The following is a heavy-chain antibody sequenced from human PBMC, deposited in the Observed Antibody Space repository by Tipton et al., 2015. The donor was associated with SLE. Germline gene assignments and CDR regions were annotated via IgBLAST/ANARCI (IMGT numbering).Heavy chain of an antibody. CDR2: TYYRSKWYN. D-gene: IGHD2-15*01. CDR3: ARDKCSGGSCHFDY. J-gene: IGHJ4*02. V-gene: IGHV6-1*01. CDR1: GDSVSRNSAA. Sequence: GLVKPSQTLSLTCGISGDSVSRNSAAWNWLRQSPSRGLEWLGRTYYRSKWYNDYAVSVKSRITINPDTSKNQFSLQLNSVTPEDTAVYYCARDKCSGGSCHFDYWGQGTLVTVSS.